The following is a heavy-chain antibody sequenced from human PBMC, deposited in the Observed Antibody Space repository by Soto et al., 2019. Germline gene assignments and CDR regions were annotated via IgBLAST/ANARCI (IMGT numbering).Heavy chain of an antibody. CDR1: GGSISSGGYS. CDR2: IYRVST. V-gene: IGHV4-30-2*01. Sequence: QLQLQESGSGLVKPSQTLSLTCAVSGGSISSGGYSWSWIRQPPGKGLEWIGYIYRVSTYYNPSLKSRVTISVDRSKNQSSLKLNSVTAADTAVYYCARGPPFGYWGQGTLVTVSS. CDR3: ARGPPFGY. D-gene: IGHD3-10*01. J-gene: IGHJ4*02.